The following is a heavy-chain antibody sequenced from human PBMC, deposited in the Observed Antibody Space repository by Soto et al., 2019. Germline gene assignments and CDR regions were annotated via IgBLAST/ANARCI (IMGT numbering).Heavy chain of an antibody. Sequence: SETLSLTCTVSGGTISSYYWSWIRQPPGKGLAWIGYIYYSGSTNYNPSLKGRVTISVDTSKNQFSLKVSSVTAADTAVYYCARRAMVRGVIIRTDAFDIWGQGTVVTVS. CDR3: ARRAMVRGVIIRTDAFDI. J-gene: IGHJ3*02. CDR2: IYYSGST. CDR1: GGTISSYY. D-gene: IGHD3-10*01. V-gene: IGHV4-59*08.